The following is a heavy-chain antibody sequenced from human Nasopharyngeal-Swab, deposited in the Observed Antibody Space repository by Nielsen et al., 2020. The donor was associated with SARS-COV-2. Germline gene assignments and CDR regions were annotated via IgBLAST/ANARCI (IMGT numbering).Heavy chain of an antibody. V-gene: IGHV4-34*01. J-gene: IGHJ4*02. Sequence: SETLSLTCAVYGGSFSGYYWSWIRQPPGKGLEWIGEINHSGSTNYNPSLKSRVTISVDTSKNQFSLKLSFVTAADTAGYYCARDRPEDTPFDYWGQGTLVTVSS. CDR2: INHSGST. CDR1: GGSFSGYY. D-gene: IGHD2-15*01. CDR3: ARDRPEDTPFDY.